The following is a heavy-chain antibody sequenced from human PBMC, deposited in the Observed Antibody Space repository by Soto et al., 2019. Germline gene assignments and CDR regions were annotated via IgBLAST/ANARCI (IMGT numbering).Heavy chain of an antibody. V-gene: IGHV3-21*01. Sequence: PGGSLRVSCAASGFTCSSYVMNWVGQAPGKGLEWVSSITSSRSYRYYADSVKGRFTISRDNAKNSLYLQMNSLRAEDTAVYYCAREVVPAAIDYWVQGTLVPVSS. CDR3: AREVVPAAIDY. CDR2: ITSSRSYR. CDR1: GFTCSSYV. J-gene: IGHJ4*02. D-gene: IGHD2-2*01.